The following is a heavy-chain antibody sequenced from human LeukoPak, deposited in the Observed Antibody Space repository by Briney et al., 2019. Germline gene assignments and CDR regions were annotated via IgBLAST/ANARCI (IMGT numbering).Heavy chain of an antibody. CDR3: ARGGHIVATISSFDY. J-gene: IGHJ4*02. CDR2: IRYDGSNK. CDR1: GFTFSSYG. V-gene: IGHV3-30*02. Sequence: GGSLRLSCAASGFTFSSYGMHWVRQAPGKGLEWVAFIRYDGSNKYYADSVKGRFTISRDNSKNTLYLQMNSLRAEDTAVYYCARGGHIVATISSFDYWGQGTLVTVSS. D-gene: IGHD5-12*01.